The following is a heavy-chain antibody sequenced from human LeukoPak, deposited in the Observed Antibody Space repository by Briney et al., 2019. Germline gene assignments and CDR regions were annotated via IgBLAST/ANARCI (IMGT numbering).Heavy chain of an antibody. CDR1: GGSISSYY. J-gene: IGHJ5*02. CDR2: IYTSGST. Sequence: SETLSLTCTVSGGSISSYYWSWIRQPAGKGLEWIGRIYTSGSTNYNPSLKSRVTMSVDTSENQFSLKLSSVTAADTAVYYCARGRGSYDSSGSWFDPWGQGTLVTVSS. CDR3: ARGRGSYDSSGSWFDP. D-gene: IGHD3-22*01. V-gene: IGHV4-4*07.